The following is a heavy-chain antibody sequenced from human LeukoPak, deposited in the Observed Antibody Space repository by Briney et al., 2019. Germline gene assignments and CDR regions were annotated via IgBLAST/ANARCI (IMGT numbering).Heavy chain of an antibody. Sequence: KPSETLSLTCTVSSGSISRYYWSWIRQPPGKGLEWIGYIYYSGSTNYNPSLKSRVTISVDTSKNQFSLKLSSVTAADTAVYYCAGGGSFLEYSTSQALLDYWGQGTLVTVSS. V-gene: IGHV4-59*08. J-gene: IGHJ4*02. CDR2: IYYSGST. D-gene: IGHD6-6*01. CDR3: AGGGSFLEYSTSQALLDY. CDR1: SGSISRYY.